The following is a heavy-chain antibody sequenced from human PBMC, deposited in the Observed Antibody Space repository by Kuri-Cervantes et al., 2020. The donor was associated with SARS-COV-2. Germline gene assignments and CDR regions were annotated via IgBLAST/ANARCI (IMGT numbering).Heavy chain of an antibody. CDR2: ISGSGGST. V-gene: IGHV3-23*01. D-gene: IGHD6-19*01. Sequence: GESLKISCAASGFTFSSYAMSRVRQAPGKGLEWVSAISGSGGSTYYADSVKGRFTISRDNSKNTLYLQMNSLRAEDTAVYYCAKDPYSSGPEGWFDPWGQGTLVTVSS. J-gene: IGHJ5*02. CDR3: AKDPYSSGPEGWFDP. CDR1: GFTFSSYA.